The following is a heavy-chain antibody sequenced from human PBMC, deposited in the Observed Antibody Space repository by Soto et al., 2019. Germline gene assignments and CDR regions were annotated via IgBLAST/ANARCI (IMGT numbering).Heavy chain of an antibody. J-gene: IGHJ2*01. CDR3: XXXLWXXXXXXGYFDL. V-gene: IGHV3-30-3*01. D-gene: IGHD2-21*01. CDR2: ISYDGSNK. Sequence: QVQLVESGGGVVQPGRSLRLSCAASXXTXXXYAMHWVXXXPGXGXEWVAVISYDGSNKYYADSVKGRFTISRDNSKNTLYLQMNSLRTEDTAVYYCXXXLWXXXXXXGYFDLWGRGTLVTVSS. CDR1: XXTXXXYA.